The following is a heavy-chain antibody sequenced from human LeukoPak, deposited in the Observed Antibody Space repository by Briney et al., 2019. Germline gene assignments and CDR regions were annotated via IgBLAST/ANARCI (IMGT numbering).Heavy chain of an antibody. J-gene: IGHJ4*02. Sequence: SVKVSCKASGGTFSSYAISWVRQAPGQGLEWMGGIIPIFGTANYAQKFQGRVTITTDESTSTAYMELSSLRSEDTAVYYCARDRTNYYDSSGYYYGLAYWGQGTLVTVPS. CDR3: ARDRTNYYDSSGYYYGLAY. V-gene: IGHV1-69*05. CDR1: GGTFSSYA. D-gene: IGHD3-22*01. CDR2: IIPIFGTA.